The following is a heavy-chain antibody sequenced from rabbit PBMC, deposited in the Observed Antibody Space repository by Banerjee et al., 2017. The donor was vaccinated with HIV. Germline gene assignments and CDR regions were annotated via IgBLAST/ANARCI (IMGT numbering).Heavy chain of an antibody. J-gene: IGHJ4*01. CDR3: ARDRVSDGGYDGDGFNL. CDR1: GFSFSSGDW. CDR2: IYGGGSGST. Sequence: QEQLEESGGDLVKPEGSLTLTCTASGFSFSSGDWICWVRQAPGKGLEWIASIYGGGSGSTYYANWAKGRFTISKSSSTTVTLQMTSLTAADTATYFCARDRVSDGGYDGDGFNLWGPGTLVTVS. D-gene: IGHD4-2*01. V-gene: IGHV1S45*01.